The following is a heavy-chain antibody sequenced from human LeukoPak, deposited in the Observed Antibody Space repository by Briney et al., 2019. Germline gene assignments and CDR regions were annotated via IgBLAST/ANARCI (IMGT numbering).Heavy chain of an antibody. D-gene: IGHD2-15*01. J-gene: IGHJ4*02. Sequence: KSGGSLRLSCAASGFTFSSYSMNWVRQAPGKGLEWVSSISSSSRYIYYADSVKGRFTISRDNAKNSLYLQMNSLRAEDTAVYYCAKDPHSEVVVASWYFDYWGQGTLVTVSS. CDR1: GFTFSSYS. CDR3: AKDPHSEVVVASWYFDY. V-gene: IGHV3-21*01. CDR2: ISSSSRYI.